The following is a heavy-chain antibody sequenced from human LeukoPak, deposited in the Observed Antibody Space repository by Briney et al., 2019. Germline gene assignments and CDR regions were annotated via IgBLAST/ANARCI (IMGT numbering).Heavy chain of an antibody. Sequence: PGGSLRLSCAASGFTVSSNCMSWVRQAPGKGLEWVSVIYSGGSTYYADSVKGSFTISRDNSKNTLYLQMNSLRAEDTAVYYCASGWFGELTLGYWGQGTLVTVSS. D-gene: IGHD3-10*01. J-gene: IGHJ4*02. CDR1: GFTVSSNC. V-gene: IGHV3-66*01. CDR3: ASGWFGELTLGY. CDR2: IYSGGST.